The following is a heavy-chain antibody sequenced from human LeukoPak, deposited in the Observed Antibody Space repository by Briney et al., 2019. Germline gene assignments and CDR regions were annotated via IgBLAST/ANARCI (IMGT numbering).Heavy chain of an antibody. CDR2: ISSSSSTI. V-gene: IGHV3-48*04. CDR1: GFTFSSYS. CDR3: ARDVGSWYYYYYGMDV. Sequence: GGSLRLSCAASGFTFSSYSMNWVRQAPGKGLEWVSYISSSSSTIYYADSVKGRFTISRDNAKNSLYLQMNSLRAEDTAVYYCARDVGSWYYYYYGMDVWGQGTTVTVSS. D-gene: IGHD6-13*01. J-gene: IGHJ6*02.